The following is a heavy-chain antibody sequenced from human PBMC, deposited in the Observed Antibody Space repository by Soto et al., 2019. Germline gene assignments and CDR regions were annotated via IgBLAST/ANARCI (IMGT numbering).Heavy chain of an antibody. D-gene: IGHD6-6*01. CDR2: IYYSGST. V-gene: IGHV4-31*03. Sequence: TSETLSLTSTVSVGTISRGVYYSSWIRQHPGKGLEWIGYIYYSGSTYYNPSLKSRVTISVDTSKNQFSLKLSSVTAADTAVYYCARASYSSSFDPWGQGTLVTVS. CDR3: ARASYSSSFDP. CDR1: VGTISRGVYY. J-gene: IGHJ5*02.